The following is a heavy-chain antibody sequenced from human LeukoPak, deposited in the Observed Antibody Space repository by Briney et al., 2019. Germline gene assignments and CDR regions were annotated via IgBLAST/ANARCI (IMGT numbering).Heavy chain of an antibody. D-gene: IGHD5-18*01. CDR3: ARVQHPRVYYYYGMDV. J-gene: IGHJ6*02. CDR1: GFTFSSYG. Sequence: QPGRSLRLSCAASGFTFSSYGMHWVRQAPGKGLEWVAVIWYDGSNKYYADSVKGRFTISRDNSKNTLYLQMNSLRAEDTAVYYCARVQHPRVYYYYGMDVWGQGTTVTVSS. CDR2: IWYDGSNK. V-gene: IGHV3-33*01.